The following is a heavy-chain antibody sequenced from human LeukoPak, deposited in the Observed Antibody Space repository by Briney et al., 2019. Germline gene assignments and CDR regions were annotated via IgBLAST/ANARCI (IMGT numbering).Heavy chain of an antibody. CDR2: IYTGGST. Sequence: GGSLRLSCAASGFTVSSNYMSWVRQAPGKGLEWVSVIYTGGSTHYADSVKGRFTISRDNSKNTLYLQMNSLRAEDTVVYYCARLWDARRESEFYFDYWGQGTLVTVSS. CDR3: ARLWDARRESEFYFDY. CDR1: GFTVSSNY. V-gene: IGHV3-66*01. D-gene: IGHD3-10*01. J-gene: IGHJ4*02.